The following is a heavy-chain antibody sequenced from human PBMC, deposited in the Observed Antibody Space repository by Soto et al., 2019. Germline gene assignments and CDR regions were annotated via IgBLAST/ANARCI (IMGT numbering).Heavy chain of an antibody. J-gene: IGHJ4*02. CDR1: GYTFTSYA. V-gene: IGHV1-3*01. D-gene: IGHD6-19*01. CDR2: INAGNGNT. CDR3: ASGSSGWLGPGSYYFDY. Sequence: GASVKVSCKASGYTFTSYAMHWVRQAPGQRLEWMGWINAGNGNTKYSQKFQGRVTITRDTSASTAYMELSSLRSEDTAVYYCASGSSGWLGPGSYYFDYWGQGTLVTVSS.